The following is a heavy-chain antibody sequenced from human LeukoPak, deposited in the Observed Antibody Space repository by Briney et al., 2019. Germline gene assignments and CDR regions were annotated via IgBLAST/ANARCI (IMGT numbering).Heavy chain of an antibody. D-gene: IGHD5-12*01. CDR2: IYYSGST. CDR3: ARGYAIDY. J-gene: IGHJ4*02. CDR1: GGSISSYY. V-gene: IGHV4-59*12. Sequence: SETLSLTCTVSGGSISSYYRSWIRQPPGKGLEWIGYIYYSGSTNYNPSLKSRVTMSVDTSKNQFSLKLSSVTAADTAVYYCARGYAIDYWGQGTLVTVSS.